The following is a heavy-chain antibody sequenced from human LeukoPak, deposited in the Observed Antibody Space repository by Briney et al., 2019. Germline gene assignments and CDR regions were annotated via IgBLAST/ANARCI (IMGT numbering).Heavy chain of an antibody. D-gene: IGHD1-26*01. CDR2: ISSSSSYI. Sequence: GGSLRLSCAASGFTFGSYSMNWVRQAPGKGLEWVSSISSSSSYIYYADSVKGRFTISRDNAKNSLYLQMNSLRAEDTAVYYCARDWLVGATSDYWGQGTLVTVSS. CDR1: GFTFGSYS. CDR3: ARDWLVGATSDY. V-gene: IGHV3-21*01. J-gene: IGHJ4*02.